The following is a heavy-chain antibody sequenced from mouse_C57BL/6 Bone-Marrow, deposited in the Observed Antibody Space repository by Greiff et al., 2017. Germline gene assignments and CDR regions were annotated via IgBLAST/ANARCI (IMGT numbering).Heavy chain of an antibody. CDR1: GYTFTSYW. CDR3: ARRHYGSRFDY. V-gene: IGHV1-69*01. Sequence: QVQLQQPGAELVMPGASVKLSCKASGYTFTSYWMHWVKQRPGQGLEWIGEIDPSDSYTNYNQKFKGKSTLTVDKSSSTAYMQLSSLTSEDSAVYYCARRHYGSRFDYWGQGTTLTVSS. J-gene: IGHJ2*01. D-gene: IGHD1-1*01. CDR2: IDPSDSYT.